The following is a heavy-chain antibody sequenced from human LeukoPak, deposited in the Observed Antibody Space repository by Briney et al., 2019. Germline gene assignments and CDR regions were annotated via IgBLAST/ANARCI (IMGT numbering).Heavy chain of an antibody. Sequence: ASVKVSCKASGYTFTSYGISWVRQAPGQGLEWMGWISAYSGNTNYAQKLQGRVTMTTDTSTSTAYMELRSLRSDDTAVYYCARDYYDSSGSLHDAFDIWGQGTMVTVSS. CDR2: ISAYSGNT. V-gene: IGHV1-18*01. D-gene: IGHD3-22*01. CDR1: GYTFTSYG. CDR3: ARDYYDSSGSLHDAFDI. J-gene: IGHJ3*02.